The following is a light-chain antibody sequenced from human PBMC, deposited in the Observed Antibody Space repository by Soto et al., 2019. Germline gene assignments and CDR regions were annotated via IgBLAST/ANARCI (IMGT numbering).Light chain of an antibody. CDR1: QSVSAY. Sequence: EMGLTLSPATLSLSPRERATLSCRASQSVSAYLTCSQQKPGQAPRLLISDASSWDSGVPERFSGSGSGTDFTLTISSLEPEDFAAYYCQQSCSSRTFGQGTKVDIK. CDR3: QQSCSSRT. CDR2: DAS. V-gene: IGKV3-20*01. J-gene: IGKJ1*01.